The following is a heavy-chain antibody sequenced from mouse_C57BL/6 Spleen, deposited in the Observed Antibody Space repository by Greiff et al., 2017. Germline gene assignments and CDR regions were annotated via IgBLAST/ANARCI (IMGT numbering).Heavy chain of an antibody. Sequence: QVQLQQPGAELVRPGSSVKLSCKASGYTFTSYWMDWVKQRPGQGLEWIGNIYPSDSETHYNQKFKDKATLTVDKSSSTAYMQLSSLTSEDSAVYYCARRCNHTCFDYWGQGTTLTVST. CDR3: ARRCNHTCFDY. J-gene: IGHJ2*01. CDR2: IYPSDSET. D-gene: IGHD5-1-1*01. CDR1: GYTFTSYW. V-gene: IGHV1-61*01.